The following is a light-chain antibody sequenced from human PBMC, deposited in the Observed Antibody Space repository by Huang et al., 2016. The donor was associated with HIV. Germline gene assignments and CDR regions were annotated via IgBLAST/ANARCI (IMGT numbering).Light chain of an antibody. Sequence: DIVMTPTPLSLSVTPGQPASISCKSSQRLLHSDGQTYLYWYLQKPGQPPQLLIYGVSKRLCGVPERFSGSGSATDFTVKISRVEAEDVGAYYCKHSKNPPYTFGQGTKLEIK. CDR3: KHSKNPPYT. CDR2: GVS. V-gene: IGKV2D-29*01. CDR1: QRLLHSDGQTY. J-gene: IGKJ2*01.